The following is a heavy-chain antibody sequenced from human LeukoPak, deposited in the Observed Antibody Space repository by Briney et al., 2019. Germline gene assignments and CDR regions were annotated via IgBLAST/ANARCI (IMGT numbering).Heavy chain of an antibody. D-gene: IGHD2-15*01. CDR2: IRKKSDRYTT. CDR1: GFTFTNYG. Sequence: GGSLRLSCAASGFTFTNYGMNWVRQAPGKGLEWVGLIRKKSDRYTTEYAASVKGRFTISRDDSTNSVYLQMSSLKSEDTAVYYCADIGGGGSNTRWGEGTVVTVSS. J-gene: IGHJ1*01. CDR3: ADIGGGGSNTR. V-gene: IGHV3-72*01.